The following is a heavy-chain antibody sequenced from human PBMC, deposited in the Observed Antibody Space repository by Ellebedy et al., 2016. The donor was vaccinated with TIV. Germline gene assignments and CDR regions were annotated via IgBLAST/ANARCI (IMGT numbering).Heavy chain of an antibody. CDR1: GFTFGVYS. V-gene: IGHV3-48*01. CDR2: ISSGSNTI. CDR3: ARDEKWFGEGSGMDV. Sequence: GESLKISCAASGFTFGVYSVDWVRQAPGKGLEWVSYISSGSNTIYYADSVKGRFTISRDNAKNSLNLQMNSLRAEDTAVYYCARDEKWFGEGSGMDVWGQGTTVTVSS. D-gene: IGHD3-10*01. J-gene: IGHJ6*02.